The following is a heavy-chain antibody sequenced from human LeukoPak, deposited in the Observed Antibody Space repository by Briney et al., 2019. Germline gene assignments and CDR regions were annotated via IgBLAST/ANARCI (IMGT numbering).Heavy chain of an antibody. V-gene: IGHV1-46*04. CDR2: INLSDDST. CDR3: ARDHGQWVVRISLDY. CDR1: GYTFTRYF. J-gene: IGHJ4*02. Sequence: ASVKVSCKASGYTFTRYFMHWIRHAPGQGHEWVGVINLSDDSTGYAQKLQGRVTMTRDTSTSTVYMELSSLRAEDTAVYYCARDHGQWVVRISLDYWGQGTLVTVSS. D-gene: IGHD6-19*01.